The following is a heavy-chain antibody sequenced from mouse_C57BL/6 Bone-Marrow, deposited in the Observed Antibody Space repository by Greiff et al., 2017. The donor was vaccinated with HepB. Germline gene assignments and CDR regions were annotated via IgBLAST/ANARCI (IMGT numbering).Heavy chain of an antibody. CDR1: GYTFTSYG. D-gene: IGHD1-1*01. Sequence: QVQLQQSGAELARPGASVKLSCKASGYTFTSYGISWVKQRTGQGLEWIGEIYPRRGNTYYNEKFKGKATLTADKSSSTAYMELRSLTSEDSAVYFCARWITTVVATNAYWGQGTLVTVSA. V-gene: IGHV1-81*01. CDR3: ARWITTVVATNAY. CDR2: IYPRRGNT. J-gene: IGHJ3*01.